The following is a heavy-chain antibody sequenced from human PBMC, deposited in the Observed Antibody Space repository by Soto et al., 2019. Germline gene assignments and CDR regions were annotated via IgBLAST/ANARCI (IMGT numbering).Heavy chain of an antibody. D-gene: IGHD6-19*01. CDR1: GHTFSSYN. J-gene: IGHJ4*02. V-gene: IGHV3-21*02. CDR2: ISSGGSYI. CDR3: ATSVSVAAPFDF. Sequence: VQLVESGGGLVKPGGSLRLSCAAAGHTFSSYNMNWVRQAPGKGLEWVSSISSGGSYIYYADSVKGRFTISRDNAMKSLFLQMNSLRAEDTAVYYCATSVSVAAPFDFWGQGTLVTVSS.